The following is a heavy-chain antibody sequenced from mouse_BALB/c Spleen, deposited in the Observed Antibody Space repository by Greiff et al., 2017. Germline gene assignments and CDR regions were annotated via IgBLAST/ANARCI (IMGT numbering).Heavy chain of an antibody. J-gene: IGHJ4*01. Sequence: VKLMESGPGLVAPSQSLSITCTVSGFSLTGYGVNWVRQPPGKGLEWLGMIWGDGSTDYNSALKSRLSISKDNSKSQVFLKMNSLQTDDTARYYCASYGSSPYYAMDYWGQGTSVTVAS. CDR3: ASYGSSPYYAMDY. V-gene: IGHV2-6-7*01. CDR1: GFSLTGYG. D-gene: IGHD1-1*01. CDR2: IWGDGST.